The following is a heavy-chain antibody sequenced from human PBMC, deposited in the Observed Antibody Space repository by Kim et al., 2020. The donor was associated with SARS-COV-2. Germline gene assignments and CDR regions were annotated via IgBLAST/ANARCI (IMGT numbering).Heavy chain of an antibody. D-gene: IGHD2-2*02. CDR1: GYTFTSYG. CDR3: ARDLRRVVPAAIQKGLGNY. V-gene: IGHV1-18*04. J-gene: IGHJ4*02. CDR2: ISAYNGNT. Sequence: ASVKVSCKASGYTFTSYGISWVRQAPGQGLEWMGWISAYNGNTNYAQKLQGRVTMTTDTSTSTAYMELRSLRSDDTAVYYCARDLRRVVPAAIQKGLGNYWGQGTLVTVSS.